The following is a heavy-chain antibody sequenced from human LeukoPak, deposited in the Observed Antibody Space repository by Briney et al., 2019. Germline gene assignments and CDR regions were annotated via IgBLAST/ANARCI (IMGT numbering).Heavy chain of an antibody. D-gene: IGHD4-17*01. CDR1: GFTFSDYY. J-gene: IGHJ4*02. CDR3: AREDGDYRFDY. CDR2: ISSSGNTT. Sequence: GGSLRLSCAASGFTFSDYYMSWIRQAPGKGLECISYISSSGNTTYYADSVKGRFTISRDNAKNSLHLQMNSPRVEDTAVYYCAREDGDYRFDYWGQGTLVTVSS. V-gene: IGHV3-11*04.